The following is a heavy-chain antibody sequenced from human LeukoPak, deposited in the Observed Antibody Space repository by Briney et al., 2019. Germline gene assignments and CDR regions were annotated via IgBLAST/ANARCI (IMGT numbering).Heavy chain of an antibody. CDR3: ASSWSSSLLDY. Sequence: SETLSLTCTVSGVSISSYYWSWIRQPPGKGLEWIGYIYYSGSTIYNPSLKSRVTISVDTSKNQFSLKLSSVTAADTAVYYCASSWSSSLLDYWGQGTLVTVSS. CDR2: IYYSGST. J-gene: IGHJ4*02. D-gene: IGHD6-6*01. V-gene: IGHV4-59*01. CDR1: GVSISSYY.